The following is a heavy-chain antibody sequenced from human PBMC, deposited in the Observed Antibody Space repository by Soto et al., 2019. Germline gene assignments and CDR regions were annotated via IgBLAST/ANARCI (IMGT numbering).Heavy chain of an antibody. CDR3: ARVQRFCSGGTCYVRFFDY. V-gene: IGHV5-51*01. CDR1: GYTIATYW. CDR2: IYPGDSDT. J-gene: IGHJ4*02. D-gene: IGHD2-15*01. Sequence: PGESLKISCKGTGYTIATYWIGWVRQMPGKGLQWMGIIYPGDSDTRYSPSFQGLVTISADKSINTASLQWSSLEASDTAMYYCARVQRFCSGGTCYVRFFDYWGQGTLVTVSS.